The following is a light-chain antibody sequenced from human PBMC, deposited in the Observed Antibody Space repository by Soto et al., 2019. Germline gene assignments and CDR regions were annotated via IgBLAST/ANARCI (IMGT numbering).Light chain of an antibody. CDR2: DSS. Sequence: DIQMTQSPSSLSASVGDRVTIICQASQDINNYLNWYQQKPGKAPKLLIYDSSNLEIGVPSRSSGSGYGTRFSFTISSLQPEDIATYYCQQFDNLPCTFGQGTRLEIK. V-gene: IGKV1-33*01. CDR3: QQFDNLPCT. CDR1: QDINNY. J-gene: IGKJ5*01.